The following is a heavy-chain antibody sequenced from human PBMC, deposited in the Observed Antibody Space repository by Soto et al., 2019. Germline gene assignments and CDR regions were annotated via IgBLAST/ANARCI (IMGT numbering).Heavy chain of an antibody. J-gene: IGHJ4*02. V-gene: IGHV4-4*07. CDR3: ARVYYDILTGFPYFDY. D-gene: IGHD3-9*01. CDR2: IYTSGST. CDR1: GGSISSYY. Sequence: SETLSLTCTVSGGSISSYYWSWIRHPAGKGLEWIGRIYTSGSTNYNPSLKSRVTMSVDTSKNQFSLNLSSVTAADTAVYYCARVYYDILTGFPYFDYWGQGTLVTVSS.